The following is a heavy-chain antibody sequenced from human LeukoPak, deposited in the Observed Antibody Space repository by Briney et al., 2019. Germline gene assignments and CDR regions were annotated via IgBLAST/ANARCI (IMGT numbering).Heavy chain of an antibody. CDR3: ARDTPKDYYYGMDV. V-gene: IGHV3-30-3*01. CDR1: GFTFSSYA. J-gene: IGHJ6*02. CDR2: ISYDGSNK. Sequence: PGRSLRLSCAASGFTFSSYAMHWVRQAPGKGLEWVAVISYDGSNKYYADSVKGRFTISRDNSKNTLYLQMNSLRAEDTAAYYCARDTPKDYYYGMDVWGQGTTVTVSS.